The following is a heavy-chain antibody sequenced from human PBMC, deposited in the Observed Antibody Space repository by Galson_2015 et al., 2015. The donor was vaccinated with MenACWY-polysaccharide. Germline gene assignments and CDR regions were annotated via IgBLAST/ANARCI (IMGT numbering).Heavy chain of an antibody. V-gene: IGHV3-74*01. CDR1: GFTFSNNW. CDR3: VGPLGRGGTGAYGMDA. Sequence: SLRLSCAASGFTFSNNWIHWVRQAPGKGLVWVSRINSDASSTAYADSVKGRFTISRDNAKNTLYLQMNSLRVEDTAVYYCVGPLGRGGTGAYGMDAWGRGTTVTVSS. J-gene: IGHJ6*02. D-gene: IGHD3-10*01. CDR2: INSDASST.